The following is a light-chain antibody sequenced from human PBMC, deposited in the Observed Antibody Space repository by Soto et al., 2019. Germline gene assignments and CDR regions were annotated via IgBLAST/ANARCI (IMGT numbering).Light chain of an antibody. Sequence: DIQMTQSPSTLSASAGDRVAITCRASDNIVHWVAWYQQKPGKAPKLLIYKAANLADEVPSRFAGSGSGTDSTLTITRLQPDDFATYYCQHYNSFSRTFGQGTKV. CDR1: DNIVHW. J-gene: IGKJ1*01. CDR2: KAA. V-gene: IGKV1-5*03. CDR3: QHYNSFSRT.